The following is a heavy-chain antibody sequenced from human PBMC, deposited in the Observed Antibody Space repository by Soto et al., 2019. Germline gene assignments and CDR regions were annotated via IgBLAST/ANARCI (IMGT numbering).Heavy chain of an antibody. V-gene: IGHV3-30-3*01. J-gene: IGHJ6*02. CDR2: ISYDGSNK. Sequence: QVQLVESGGGVVQPGRSLRLSCAASGFTFRIYAMHWVRQAPGKGLECVAVISYDGSNKFYRDSVKGRFTISRDNSKNPQYKQINRLKYEDTAVYYCGRGDREDIAVVIGARSGEYGVDVWGQGTTVTVCS. D-gene: IGHD2-15*01. CDR1: GFTFRIYA. CDR3: GRGDREDIAVVIGARSGEYGVDV.